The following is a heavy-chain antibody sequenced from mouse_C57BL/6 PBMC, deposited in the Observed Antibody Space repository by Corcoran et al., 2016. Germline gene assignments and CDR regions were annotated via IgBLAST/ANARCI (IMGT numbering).Heavy chain of an antibody. Sequence: QVQLQQSGAELVKPGASVKISCKASGYAFSSYWMNWVKQRPGKGLEWIGQIYPGDGDTNYNGKFKGKATLTVDKSSSTAYMELRSLTSEDSAVYYCARRWSYAMDYWGQGTSVTVSS. V-gene: IGHV1-80*01. CDR2: IYPGDGDT. J-gene: IGHJ4*01. CDR3: ARRWSYAMDY. D-gene: IGHD2-3*01. CDR1: GYAFSSYW.